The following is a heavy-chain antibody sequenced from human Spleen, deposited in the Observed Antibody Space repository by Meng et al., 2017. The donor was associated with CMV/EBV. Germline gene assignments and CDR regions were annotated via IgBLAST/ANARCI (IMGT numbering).Heavy chain of an antibody. V-gene: IGHV3-30*04. CDR2: ISYDGSSK. CDR1: GFNFSSYV. J-gene: IGHJ4*02. D-gene: IGHD6-13*01. Sequence: CAASGFNFSSYVMHWVRQAPGKGLEWVALISYDGSSKNYADSVKGRFTISRDNSKNTLYLQMNSLRAEDTAVYYCARDLYSSSWYDYWGQGTLVTVSS. CDR3: ARDLYSSSWYDY.